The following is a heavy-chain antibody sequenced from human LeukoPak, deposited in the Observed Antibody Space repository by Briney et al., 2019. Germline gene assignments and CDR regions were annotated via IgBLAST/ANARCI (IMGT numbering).Heavy chain of an antibody. D-gene: IGHD5-18*01. V-gene: IGHV4-61*02. CDR2: IYTSGST. Sequence: PSQTLSFTCTVSGGSISSGSYYWSWIRQPAGKGLEWIGRIYTSGSTNYNPSLKSRVTISVDTSKNQFSLKLSSVTAADTAVYYCAREGYSYGFDYWGQGTLVTVSS. J-gene: IGHJ4*02. CDR3: AREGYSYGFDY. CDR1: GGSISSGSYY.